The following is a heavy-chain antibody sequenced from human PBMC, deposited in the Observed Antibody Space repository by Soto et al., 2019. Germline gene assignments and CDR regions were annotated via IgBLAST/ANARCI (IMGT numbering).Heavy chain of an antibody. V-gene: IGHV3-30-3*01. J-gene: IGHJ4*02. D-gene: IGHD3-22*01. CDR2: ISYDGGNR. Sequence: LRLSCAASGFTFGSFAMHWVRQAPGKGLEWVAVISYDGGNRYYADSVKGRFTISRDNFKNTLYLQMNSLRAEDTAVYYCARDPDINAYYVFDYWGQGTLVTVSS. CDR1: GFTFGSFA. CDR3: ARDPDINAYYVFDY.